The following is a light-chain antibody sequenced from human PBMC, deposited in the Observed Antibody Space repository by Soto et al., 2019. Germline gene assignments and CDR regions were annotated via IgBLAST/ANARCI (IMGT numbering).Light chain of an antibody. CDR2: DAS. CDR1: QGIASG. J-gene: IGKJ2*01. CDR3: QQVNSYPFT. Sequence: AIQLTQSPSSLAASTGDRVTITCRASQGIASGLAWYRQKPGKAPKLLIQDASSLESGVPSRFSGSGSGTDFTLTISSLQPEDFATYHCQQVNSYPFTFGGGTKLEI. V-gene: IGKV1-13*02.